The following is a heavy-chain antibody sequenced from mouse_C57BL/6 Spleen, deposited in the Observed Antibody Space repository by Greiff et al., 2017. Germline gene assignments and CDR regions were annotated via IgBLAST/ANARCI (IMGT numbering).Heavy chain of an antibody. Sequence: SGPELVKPGASVKISCKASGYAFSSSWMNWVKQRPGKGLEWIGRIYPGDGDTNYNGKFKGKATLTADKSSSTAYMQLSSLTSEDSAVYFCARSHGSSYGFDYWGQGTTLTVSS. V-gene: IGHV1-82*01. CDR1: GYAFSSSW. CDR2: IYPGDGDT. D-gene: IGHD1-1*01. CDR3: ARSHGSSYGFDY. J-gene: IGHJ2*01.